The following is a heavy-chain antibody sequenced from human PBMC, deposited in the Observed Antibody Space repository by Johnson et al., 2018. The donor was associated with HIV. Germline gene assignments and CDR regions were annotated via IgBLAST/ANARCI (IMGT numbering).Heavy chain of an antibody. J-gene: IGHJ3*02. CDR2: ISHDGSNK. D-gene: IGHD2-15*01. CDR1: GFTFSSYA. V-gene: IGHV3-30-3*01. Sequence: QVQLVESGGGVVQPGRSLRLSCAASGFTFSSYAIFWVRQAPGKGLEWVAVISHDGSNKYFADSVKGRFTISKDNSKNTLYLQMNSLRSEDTAMYYCARDDVVETEDSFDIWGQGTMVTVSS. CDR3: ARDDVVETEDSFDI.